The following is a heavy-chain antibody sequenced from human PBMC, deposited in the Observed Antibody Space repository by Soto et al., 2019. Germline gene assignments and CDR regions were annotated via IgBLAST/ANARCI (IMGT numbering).Heavy chain of an antibody. Sequence: PSQTLSLTCAISGDSVSSNSAAWNWIRQSPSRGLECLGRTYYRSKWYNDYAVSVKSRITINPDTSKNQFSLQLNSVTPEDTAVYDCARETHYYDSSGHFDYWGQGTLVTVSS. J-gene: IGHJ4*02. CDR1: GDSVSSNSAA. CDR2: TYYRSKWYN. CDR3: ARETHYYDSSGHFDY. V-gene: IGHV6-1*01. D-gene: IGHD3-22*01.